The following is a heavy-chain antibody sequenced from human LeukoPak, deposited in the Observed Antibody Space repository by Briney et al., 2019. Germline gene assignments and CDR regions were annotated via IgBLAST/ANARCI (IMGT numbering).Heavy chain of an antibody. CDR3: ASVLDYYDSSGYSYYYFGY. Sequence: GASANVSCKSSGYTFTSYGISWVRQAPGQGLEWMGWNSAYNGNTNYAQKLQGRVTMTTDTSTSTAYMELRSLRSDDAAVYYCASVLDYYDSSGYSYYYFGYWGQETLVTVSS. CDR1: GYTFTSYG. V-gene: IGHV1-18*01. D-gene: IGHD3-22*01. CDR2: NSAYNGNT. J-gene: IGHJ4*02.